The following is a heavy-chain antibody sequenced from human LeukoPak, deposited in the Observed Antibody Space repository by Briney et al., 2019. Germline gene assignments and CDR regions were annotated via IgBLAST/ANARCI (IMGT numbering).Heavy chain of an antibody. V-gene: IGHV3-48*03. D-gene: IGHD5-18*01. J-gene: IGHJ5*02. Sequence: GGSLRLSCAASGFTFSSYEMNWVRQAPGKGLEWVSYISSSGSTIYYADSVKGRFTISRDNAKNSLYLQMNSLRAEDTAVYYCARDPDTAMVTSWFDPWGQGTLVTVSS. CDR3: ARDPDTAMVTSWFDP. CDR2: ISSSGSTI. CDR1: GFTFSSYE.